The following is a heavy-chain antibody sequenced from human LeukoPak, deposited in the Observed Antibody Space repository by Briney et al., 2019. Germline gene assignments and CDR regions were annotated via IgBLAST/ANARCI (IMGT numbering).Heavy chain of an antibody. J-gene: IGHJ4*02. CDR2: IKSKTDGGTT. CDR3: TTGDWVAATLDY. CDR1: GFTFSSYA. Sequence: GGSLRLSCAASGFTFSSYAMSWVRQAPGKGLEWVGRIKSKTDGGTTDYAAPVKGRFTISRDDSKNTLYLQMNSLKTEDTAVYYCTTGDWVAATLDYWGQGTLVTVSS. D-gene: IGHD2-15*01. V-gene: IGHV3-15*01.